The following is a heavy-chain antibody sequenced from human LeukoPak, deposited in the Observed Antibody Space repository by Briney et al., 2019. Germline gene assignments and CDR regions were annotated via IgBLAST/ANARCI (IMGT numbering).Heavy chain of an antibody. D-gene: IGHD3-10*01. J-gene: IGHJ6*03. CDR1: GFTLSSYA. Sequence: GGSLRLSCAASGFTLSSYAMSWVRQAPGKGLEWVSSISASGGSTNYADSVKSRFTISRDNSKNTVYLQMNSLRAEDTAVYYCAKVMKGSERLTMVRGVIIKTAGLYYMDVWGKGTTVTVSS. V-gene: IGHV3-23*01. CDR3: AKVMKGSERLTMVRGVIIKTAGLYYMDV. CDR2: ISASGGST.